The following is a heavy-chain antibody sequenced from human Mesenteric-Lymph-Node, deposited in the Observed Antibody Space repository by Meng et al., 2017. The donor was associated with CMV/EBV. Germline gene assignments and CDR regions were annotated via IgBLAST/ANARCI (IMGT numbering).Heavy chain of an antibody. CDR2: INPSGGST. J-gene: IGHJ3*02. V-gene: IGHV1-46*01. Sequence: ASVKVSCKASGYTFTSYYMHWVRQAPGQGLEWMGIINPSGGSTSYAQKFQGRVTMTTDTSTSTAYMELRSLRSDDTAVYYCARDPGYCSSTSCYNDAFDIWGQGTMVTVSS. D-gene: IGHD2-2*02. CDR1: GYTFTSYY. CDR3: ARDPGYCSSTSCYNDAFDI.